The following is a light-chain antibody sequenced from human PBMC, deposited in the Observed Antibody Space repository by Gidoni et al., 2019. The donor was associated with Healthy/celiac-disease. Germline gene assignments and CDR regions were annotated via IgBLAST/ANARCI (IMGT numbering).Light chain of an antibody. CDR2: PDS. V-gene: IGLV3-1*01. CDR1: NLGDKY. Sequence: SYELTQPPPVSVSPGQTARITCSGDNLGDKYACWYQPRPGQSPVLVIYPDSKRPSGIPERFSGSNSGNTATLTISGTQAMDEADYYCQAWDSSTAVVFGGGTKLTVL. J-gene: IGLJ2*01. CDR3: QAWDSSTAVV.